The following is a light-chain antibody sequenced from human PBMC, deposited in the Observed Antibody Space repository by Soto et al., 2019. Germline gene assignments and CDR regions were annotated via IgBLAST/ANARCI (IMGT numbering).Light chain of an antibody. CDR1: QSVSSY. Sequence: EMVLTQSLATLSLSPGERATLSCRASQSVSSYLAWYQQKPGQAPRLLIYDASNRATGIPARFSGSGSGTDFTLTISRLEPEDFAVYYCQQRSSWPPTITFGQGTRLEI. J-gene: IGKJ5*01. CDR2: DAS. CDR3: QQRSSWPPTIT. V-gene: IGKV3-11*01.